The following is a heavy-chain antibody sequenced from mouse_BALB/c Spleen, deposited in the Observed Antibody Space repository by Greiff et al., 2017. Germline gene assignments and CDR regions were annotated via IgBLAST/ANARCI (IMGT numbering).Heavy chain of an antibody. CDR2: IYPGSGNT. CDR1: GYTFTDYY. J-gene: IGHJ1*01. D-gene: IGHD1-1*02. V-gene: IGHV1-77*01. CDR3: ARGALGTNWYFDV. Sequence: QVQLQQSGAELARPGASVKLSCKASGYTFTDYYINWVKQRTGQGLEWIGEIYPGSGNTYYNEKFKGKATLTADKSSSTAYMQLSSLTSEDSAVYFCARGALGTNWYFDVWGAGTTVTVSS.